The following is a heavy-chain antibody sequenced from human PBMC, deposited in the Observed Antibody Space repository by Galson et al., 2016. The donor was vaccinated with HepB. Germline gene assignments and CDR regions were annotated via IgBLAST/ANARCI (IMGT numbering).Heavy chain of an antibody. D-gene: IGHD3-10*01. J-gene: IGHJ5*01. CDR2: ITISGRYI. CDR3: ARARGEYFYGSGRNSGWFDS. Sequence: SLRLSCAASGFIFSSYSMHWVRQAPGKGLEWVSSITISGRYIYDADSVKGRFTISRDNAKNSLFLQMNSLKAEDTAVYYCARARGEYFYGSGRNSGWFDSWGQGTMVIVSS. CDR1: GFIFSSYS. V-gene: IGHV3-21*01.